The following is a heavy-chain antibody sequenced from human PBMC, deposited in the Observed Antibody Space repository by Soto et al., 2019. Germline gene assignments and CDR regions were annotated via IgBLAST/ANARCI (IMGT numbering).Heavy chain of an antibody. CDR1: GFTFSNAW. CDR2: IKSKTDGGTT. CDR3: TTDAGSLIAAAGLDY. Sequence: GGSLRLSCAASGFTFSNAWMSWVRQAPGKGLEWVGRIKSKTDGGTTDHAAPVKGRFTISRDDSKNTLYLQMNSLKTEDTAVYYCTTDAGSLIAAAGLDYWGQGTLVTVSS. J-gene: IGHJ4*02. V-gene: IGHV3-15*01. D-gene: IGHD6-13*01.